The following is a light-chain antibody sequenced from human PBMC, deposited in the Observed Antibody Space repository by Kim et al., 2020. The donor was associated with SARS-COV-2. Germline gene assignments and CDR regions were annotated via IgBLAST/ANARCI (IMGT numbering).Light chain of an antibody. J-gene: IGKJ2*01. CDR2: RAS. CDR1: QTIRGW. CDR3: QQYDDYPMYT. V-gene: IGKV1-5*03. Sequence: ASVGGRVTITCRASQTIRGWLAWYQQKPGEPPKLLIYRASILQRGVPSRFSGSGSGTEFTLSISSLQPDDFATYYCQQYDDYPMYTFGQGTKLEI.